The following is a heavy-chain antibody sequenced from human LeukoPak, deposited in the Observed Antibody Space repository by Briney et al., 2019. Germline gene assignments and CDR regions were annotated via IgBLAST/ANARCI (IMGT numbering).Heavy chain of an antibody. Sequence: PSETLSLTCTVSGGSISSRSCNWGWIRQPPGKGLEWIGSIHYSGTTYYNPSLKSRVTISVDTSKNQLSLKLSSVTAADTAVYYCARLDYNSYSMGVWGQGTTVTVSS. CDR3: ARLDYNSYSMGV. CDR1: GGSISSRSCN. CDR2: IHYSGTT. D-gene: IGHD2-2*03. V-gene: IGHV4-39*01. J-gene: IGHJ6*02.